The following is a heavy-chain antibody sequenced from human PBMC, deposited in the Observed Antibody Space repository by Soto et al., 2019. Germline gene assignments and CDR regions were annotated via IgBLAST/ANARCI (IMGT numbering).Heavy chain of an antibody. J-gene: IGHJ4*02. V-gene: IGHV3-23*01. Sequence: PGGSLRLSCAASGFTFSDYAMSWVRQGPGKGLEWVSTISGGGGRTFYADSVKGRFTISRDNSKNTLSLQMNSLRAEDTAVYYCAKRAKIYDPGYYFDFWGKGTPVPVSS. CDR1: GFTFSDYA. D-gene: IGHD5-12*01. CDR2: ISGGGGRT. CDR3: AKRAKIYDPGYYFDF.